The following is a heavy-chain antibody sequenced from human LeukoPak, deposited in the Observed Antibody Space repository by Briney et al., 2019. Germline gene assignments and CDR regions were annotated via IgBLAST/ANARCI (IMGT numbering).Heavy chain of an antibody. CDR1: GFTFGSYA. D-gene: IGHD3-22*01. J-gene: IGHJ4*02. V-gene: IGHV3-64*01. CDR3: ARGVHYDYDSSGYYIVAPPDY. CDR2: ISSNGGST. Sequence: GGSLRLSCAASGFTFGSYAMHWVRQAPGKGLEYVSAISSNGGSTYYANSVKGRFTISRDNSKNTLYLQMGSLRAEDMAVYYCARGVHYDYDSSGYYIVAPPDYWGQGTLVTVSS.